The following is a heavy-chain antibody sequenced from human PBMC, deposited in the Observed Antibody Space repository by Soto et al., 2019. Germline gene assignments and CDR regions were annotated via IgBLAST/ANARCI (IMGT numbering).Heavy chain of an antibody. Sequence: QVQLVQSGAEVKKPRSSVKVSCKASGGTFSSYSISWVRQAPGQGLEWMGRSIPLFRTPNYAQKFQGRVTITADESTSTVYMELSSLRSEDTAVYYCARGGQHRKGSYYYDMDVWGQGTTVTVSS. CDR2: SIPLFRTP. CDR1: GGTFSSYS. J-gene: IGHJ6*01. CDR3: ARGGQHRKGSYYYDMDV. V-gene: IGHV1-69*18. D-gene: IGHD6-13*01.